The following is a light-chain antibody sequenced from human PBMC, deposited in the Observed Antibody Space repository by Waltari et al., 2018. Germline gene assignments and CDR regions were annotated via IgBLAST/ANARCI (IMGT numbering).Light chain of an antibody. CDR2: NTN. CDR3: LLYMSSGILF. V-gene: IGLV8-61*01. CDR1: SGSVSPSNY. J-gene: IGLJ7*01. Sequence: TVVTQEPSLSVSPGGTVTLTCGLTSGSVSPSNYPSWYQQTPGQAPRTLIYNTNTRPSGVPDRFSGSILGNKAALTITGAQADDESDYYCLLYMSSGILFFGGGTRLTVL.